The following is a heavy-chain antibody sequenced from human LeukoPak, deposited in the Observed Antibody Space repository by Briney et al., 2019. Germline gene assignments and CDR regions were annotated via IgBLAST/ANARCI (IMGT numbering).Heavy chain of an antibody. CDR1: GYTFTSYG. CDR3: ARDRRRYCSGGSCYSDY. J-gene: IGHJ4*02. Sequence: VSVKVSCKASGYTFTSYGISWVRQAPGQGLEWMGWISAYNGNTNYAQKLQGRVTMTTDTSTSTAYMELRSLRSDDTAVYYCARDRRRYCSGGSCYSDYWGQGTLVTVSS. V-gene: IGHV1-18*01. D-gene: IGHD2-15*01. CDR2: ISAYNGNT.